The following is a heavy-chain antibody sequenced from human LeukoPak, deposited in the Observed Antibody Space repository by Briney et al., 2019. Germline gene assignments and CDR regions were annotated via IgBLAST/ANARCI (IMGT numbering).Heavy chain of an antibody. Sequence: SQSLSLTFTVSGRSISSSAYYSGWLRQPPGKRLEWIGTIYYSGRTYYTPTLQSRVTISVCTSKNQFSLKLSSVTAADPAVYYCARSSLPRVDYWGQGTLVTVSS. D-gene: IGHD3-16*02. CDR3: ARSSLPRVDY. CDR2: IYYSGRT. CDR1: GRSISSSAYY. J-gene: IGHJ4*02. V-gene: IGHV4-39*01.